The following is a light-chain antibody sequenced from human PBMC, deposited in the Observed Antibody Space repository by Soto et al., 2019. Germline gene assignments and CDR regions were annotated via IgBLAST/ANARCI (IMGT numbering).Light chain of an antibody. J-gene: IGKJ1*01. CDR1: QSISNY. CDR3: QQSYSRVT. CDR2: AAS. Sequence: DIQMTQSPSSLSASVGDGVTITCRASQSISNYVSWYQQKPGKAPKLLIYAASRLQSGVPSRFSGSRSGTEFPITSNSLQPEDFATYYCQQSYSRVTFGQGTKVEVK. V-gene: IGKV1-39*01.